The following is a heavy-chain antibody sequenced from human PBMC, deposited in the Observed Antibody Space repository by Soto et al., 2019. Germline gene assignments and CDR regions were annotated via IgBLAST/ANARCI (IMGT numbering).Heavy chain of an antibody. J-gene: IGHJ6*02. CDR2: IIPMFGTA. CDR3: ARQKAMPPHFYSGMDV. Sequence: QVHLVQSGAEVKKPGSSVKVSCTASGGTFGSYTVTWVRQAPGQGLEWMGEIIPMFGTASYAQKFQGRVTLTADKSTTTAHMELSSLRSDDTAVYFCARQKAMPPHFYSGMDVWGQGTTVTVSS. CDR1: GGTFGSYT. D-gene: IGHD2-2*01. V-gene: IGHV1-69*06.